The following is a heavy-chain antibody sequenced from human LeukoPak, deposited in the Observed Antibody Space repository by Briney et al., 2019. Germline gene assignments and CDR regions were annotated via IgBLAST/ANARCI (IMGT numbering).Heavy chain of an antibody. CDR1: GITFRSLG. J-gene: IGHJ2*01. V-gene: IGHV3-7*01. CDR2: IKHDGSEE. Sequence: GGPLRLSVAASGITFRSLGITWSGRPQGRGLEWVADIKHDGSEEHYVASVKGRFTISRDNAKLYLQMNSLRAEDTAVYYCAGGQGWHFDLWGLGTLITVSS. CDR3: AGGQGWHFDL. D-gene: IGHD2-15*01.